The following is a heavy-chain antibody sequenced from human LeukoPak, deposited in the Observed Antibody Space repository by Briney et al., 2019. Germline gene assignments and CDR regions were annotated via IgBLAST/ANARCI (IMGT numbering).Heavy chain of an antibody. CDR3: ARDFSAGDGYYYYMDV. CDR2: ISAYNGNT. V-gene: IGHV1-18*01. J-gene: IGHJ6*03. CDR1: GYTFTSYG. Sequence: AASVKVSCKASGYTFTSYGISWVRQAPGQGLEWMGWISAYNGNTNYAQKLQGRVTMATDTSTSTAYMELRSLRSDDTAVYYCARDFSAGDGYYYYMDVWGKGTTVTVSS. D-gene: IGHD7-27*01.